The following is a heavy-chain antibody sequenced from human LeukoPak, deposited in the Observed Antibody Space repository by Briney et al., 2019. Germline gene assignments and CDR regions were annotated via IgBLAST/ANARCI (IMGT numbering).Heavy chain of an antibody. J-gene: IGHJ3*02. CDR3: ARETMVAFDI. Sequence: GGSLRLSCAASGLTFSSYSMNWVRQAPGKGLEWVSSIGSSSSSIYYADSVKGRFTISRDNPKNSLYLQLNSLRAEDTAVYYCARETMVAFDIWGQGTMITVSS. CDR1: GLTFSSYS. V-gene: IGHV3-21*01. CDR2: IGSSSSSI. D-gene: IGHD4/OR15-4a*01.